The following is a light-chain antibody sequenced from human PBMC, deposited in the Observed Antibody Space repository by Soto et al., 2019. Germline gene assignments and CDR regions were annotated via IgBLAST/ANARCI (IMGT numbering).Light chain of an antibody. CDR2: GTS. V-gene: IGKV3-20*01. CDR3: HQYGYSPNT. J-gene: IGKJ2*01. CDR1: RSVSSRY. Sequence: EIVLTQSPGTLSLSPGERATLSCRASRSVSSRYLAWYQQTPGQAPRLLIYGTSSRATGIPDRFSGSGSGTDFIITISRLEPEDFAVYHCHQYGYSPNTFGQGTKLEIK.